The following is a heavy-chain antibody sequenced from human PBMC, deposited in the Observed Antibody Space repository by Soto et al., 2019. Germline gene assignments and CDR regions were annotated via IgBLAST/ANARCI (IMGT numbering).Heavy chain of an antibody. CDR2: INGDGAGT. CDR3: AARNFEY. J-gene: IGHJ4*02. Sequence: EVQILESGGGLVQPGGSLRLSCAASGFTFSTYGLTWVRQAPGKGLEWVSLINGDGAGTYYADSVKGRFTNSRDNSKKTLYLQMNSLRAEDTAVYYCAARNFEYWGQGTLVTVCS. CDR1: GFTFSTYG. V-gene: IGHV3-23*01.